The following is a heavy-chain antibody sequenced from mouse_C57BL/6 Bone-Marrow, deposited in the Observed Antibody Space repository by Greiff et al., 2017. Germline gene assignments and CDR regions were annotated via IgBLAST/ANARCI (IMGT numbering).Heavy chain of an antibody. CDR2: IDPSDSYT. D-gene: IGHD2-4*01. J-gene: IGHJ3*01. CDR1: GYTFTSYW. CDR3: ARSMITTRPY. V-gene: IGHV1-69*01. Sequence: QVQLQQPGAELVMPGASVKLSCKASGYTFTSYWMHWVKQRPGQGLAWIGEIDPSDSYTNYNQKFKGKSTLTVDKSSSTAYMQLSSLTSEDSAVYYCARSMITTRPYWGQGTLVTVSA.